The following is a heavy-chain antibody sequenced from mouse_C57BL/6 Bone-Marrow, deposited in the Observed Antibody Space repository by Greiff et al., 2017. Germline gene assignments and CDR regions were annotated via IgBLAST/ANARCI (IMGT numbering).Heavy chain of an antibody. CDR3: AGGTLISPDY. J-gene: IGHJ2*01. CDR2: IYPGDGDT. D-gene: IGHD1-1*01. Sequence: VQGVESGPELVKPGASVKISCKASGYAFSSSWMNWVKQRPGKGLEWIGRIYPGDGDTNYNGKFKGKATLTADKSSSTAYMQLSSLASEDAAVYFCAGGTLISPDYWGQGTTLTVSS. CDR1: GYAFSSSW. V-gene: IGHV1-82*01.